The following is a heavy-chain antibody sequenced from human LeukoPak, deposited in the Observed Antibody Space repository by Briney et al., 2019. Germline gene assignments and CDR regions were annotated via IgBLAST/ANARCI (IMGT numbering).Heavy chain of an antibody. CDR1: GFPFSNYW. J-gene: IGHJ4*02. CDR3: ARVTPWGYFDY. Sequence: GSLRLSCAASGFPFSNYWMTWFRQAPGKGLERVASIEQDGSDIHYVDSVKGRFTISRDNAKNSVYLQMNSLRVEDTAVYYCARVTPWGYFDYWGQGTLVTVSS. CDR2: IEQDGSDI. V-gene: IGHV3-7*01. D-gene: IGHD1-26*01.